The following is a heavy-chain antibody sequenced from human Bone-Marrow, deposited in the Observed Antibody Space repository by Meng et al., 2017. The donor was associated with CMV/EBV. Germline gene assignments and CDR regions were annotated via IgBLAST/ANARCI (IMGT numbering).Heavy chain of an antibody. CDR2: IYSGGST. CDR1: GFTVSSNY. J-gene: IGHJ3*01. CDR3: AKDLLPSMIIMSLAFDV. D-gene: IGHD3-22*01. Sequence: GGSLRLSCAASGFTVSSNYMSWVRQAPGKGLEWVSVIYSGGSTYYADSVKGRFTISRDNSKNTLYLQMNSLRAEDTAVYYCAKDLLPSMIIMSLAFDVWGQGAMVTFSS. V-gene: IGHV3-53*01.